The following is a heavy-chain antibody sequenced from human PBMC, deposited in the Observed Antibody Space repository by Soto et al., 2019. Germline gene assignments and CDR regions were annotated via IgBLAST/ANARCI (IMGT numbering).Heavy chain of an antibody. V-gene: IGHV3-7*01. CDR2: IKQDGSEK. CDR1: VFTFSSYW. CDR3: ARESKVAGPDY. D-gene: IGHD6-19*01. J-gene: IGHJ4*02. Sequence: QPWWSLRLSCSASVFTFSSYWMSWVRQAPGKGLEWVANIKQDGSEKYYVDSVKGRFTISRDNAKNSLYLQMNSLRAEDTAVYYCARESKVAGPDYWGQGTLVTVSS.